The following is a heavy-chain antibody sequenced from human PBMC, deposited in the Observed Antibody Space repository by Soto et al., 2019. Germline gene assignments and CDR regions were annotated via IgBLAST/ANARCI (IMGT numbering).Heavy chain of an antibody. CDR3: AGTGRAVSSYYFDY. V-gene: IGHV3-64*01. D-gene: IGHD3-10*01. CDR1: GFTFSSYA. J-gene: IGHJ4*02. CDR2: ISSNGGST. Sequence: EVQLVESGGGLVQPGGSLRLSCAASGFTFSSYAMHWVRQAPGKGLEYVSAISSNGGSTYYANSVKGRFTISRDNSKNPLDLQMGRLRAEDMAVDYWAGTGRAVSSYYFDYRGPGTLVTVSS.